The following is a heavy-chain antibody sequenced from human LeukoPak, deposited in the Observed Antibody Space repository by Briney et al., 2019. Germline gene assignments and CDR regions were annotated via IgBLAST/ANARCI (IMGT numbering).Heavy chain of an antibody. J-gene: IGHJ4*02. D-gene: IGHD3-10*01. CDR3: ARGGSYNGF. CDR1: GFTLSTYW. V-gene: IGHV3-7*05. Sequence: GSLRLSCAASGFTLSTYWMNWVRQAPGKGLEWVANIKQDGSEKNYVDSVKGRFTISRDNAKNSLYLQMNSLRAEDTAVYYCARGGSYNGFWGQGTLVTVSS. CDR2: IKQDGSEK.